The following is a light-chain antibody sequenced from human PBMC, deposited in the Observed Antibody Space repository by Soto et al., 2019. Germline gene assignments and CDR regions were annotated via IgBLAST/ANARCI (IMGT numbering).Light chain of an antibody. CDR1: QSVSNT. V-gene: IGKV3-15*01. J-gene: IGKJ5*01. Sequence: EIVMTQSPATVSVSPGERATLSCRASQSVSNTLAWYQQKPDQPPRLPIHGPSRMATGIPARFRCGGSGTAFTLSISRLQSEDFAVYYGEQYDHWPPITFGQETRLEIK. CDR2: GPS. CDR3: EQYDHWPPIT.